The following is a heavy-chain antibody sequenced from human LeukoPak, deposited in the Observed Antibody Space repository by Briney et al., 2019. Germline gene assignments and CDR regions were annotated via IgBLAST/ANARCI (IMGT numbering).Heavy chain of an antibody. CDR2: FIPILGIE. CDR1: GGTFSRNA. D-gene: IGHD2-2*02. J-gene: IGHJ6*02. Sequence: SVKVSCKASGGTFSRNAISWVRQAPGQGFVWMGRFIPILGIETYAQRFQGRVTITADRSTSTAYMELSSLTSEDTAVYYCARVQAVGVPVAIDAYYSYGMDVWGQGTAVTVSS. V-gene: IGHV1-69*04. CDR3: ARVQAVGVPVAIDAYYSYGMDV.